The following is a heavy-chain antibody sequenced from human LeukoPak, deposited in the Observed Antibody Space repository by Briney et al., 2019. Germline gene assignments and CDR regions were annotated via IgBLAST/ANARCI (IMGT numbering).Heavy chain of an antibody. CDR2: IYSGDCDT. CDR1: GYSFTSYW. Sequence: GESLQISCNGSGYSFTSYWIGWVRRLAGKGVEWMGIIYSGDCDTRYSPYFQGQVTISADKSISTAYLQWSSLEGSEDALYYCGRRTVTDGAWFDPWGQGTLVTVSS. D-gene: IGHD4-17*01. CDR3: GRRTVTDGAWFDP. V-gene: IGHV5-51*01. J-gene: IGHJ5*02.